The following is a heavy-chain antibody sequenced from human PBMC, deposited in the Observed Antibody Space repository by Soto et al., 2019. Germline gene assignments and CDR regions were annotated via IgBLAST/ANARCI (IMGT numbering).Heavy chain of an antibody. J-gene: IGHJ6*02. D-gene: IGHD6-19*01. CDR3: ARRQWLVGGYYYGMDV. V-gene: IGHV1-18*01. Sequence: QVQLVQSGAEVKKPGASVKVSCKASGYTFTSYGISWVRQAPGLGLEWMGWTSAYNGNTNYAQKLQGRVTMTTDTATSTAYMELRSLRSDDTAVYYCARRQWLVGGYYYGMDVWGQGTTVTVSS. CDR1: GYTFTSYG. CDR2: TSAYNGNT.